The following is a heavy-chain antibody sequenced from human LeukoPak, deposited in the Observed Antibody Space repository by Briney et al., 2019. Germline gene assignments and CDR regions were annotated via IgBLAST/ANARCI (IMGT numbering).Heavy chain of an antibody. J-gene: IGHJ4*02. CDR2: INHSGST. CDR1: GGSFSGYY. V-gene: IGHV4-34*01. CDR3: ARVATMIVVGITGYFDY. Sequence: SETLSLTCAVYGGSFSGYYWSWIRQPPGKGLEWIGEINHSGSTNYNPSLKSRVTISVDTSKNQFSLKLSSVTAADTAVYYCARVATMIVVGITGYFDYWGQGTLVTVSS. D-gene: IGHD3-22*01.